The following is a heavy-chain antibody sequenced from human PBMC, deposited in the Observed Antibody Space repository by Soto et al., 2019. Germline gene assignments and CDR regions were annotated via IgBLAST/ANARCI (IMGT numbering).Heavy chain of an antibody. Sequence: GGSLSLSFSASVFPFISYAMSWVRQAPGKGLGWVSAISGSGGSTYYADSVKGRFTISRDNSKNTLYLQMNSLRAEDTAVYYCAKGSDKSLVYAIPIENYWGQGTLVTVS. CDR2: ISGSGGST. CDR3: AKGSDKSLVYAIPIENY. D-gene: IGHD2-8*01. V-gene: IGHV3-23*01. CDR1: VFPFISYA. J-gene: IGHJ4*02.